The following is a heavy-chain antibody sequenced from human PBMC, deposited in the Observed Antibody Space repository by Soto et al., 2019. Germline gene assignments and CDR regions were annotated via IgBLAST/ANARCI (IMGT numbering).Heavy chain of an antibody. D-gene: IGHD3-3*01. V-gene: IGHV1-69*06. CDR2: IIPMFGSP. CDR3: ARGGFVAGLYNAMDA. J-gene: IGHJ6*02. Sequence: QVQLVQSGAEVKKPGSSVKVSCKASGGTLSTNAMSWVRQAPGQGLEWMGAIIPMFGSPKYAQKFQGRVTVTADNPTSTIYMEMISLTSADTAVYYCARGGFVAGLYNAMDAWGQGTAVAVSS. CDR1: GGTLSTNA.